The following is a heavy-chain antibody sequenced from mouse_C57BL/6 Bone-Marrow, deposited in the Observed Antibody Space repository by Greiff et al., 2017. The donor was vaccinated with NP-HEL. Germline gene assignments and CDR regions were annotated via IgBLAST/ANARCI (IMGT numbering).Heavy chain of an antibody. V-gene: IGHV1-26*01. CDR3: ARGQLTFDY. D-gene: IGHD3-2*02. Sequence: EVQLQQSGPELVKPGASVKISCKASGYTFTDYYMNWVKQSHGKSLEWIGDINPNNGGTSYNQKFKDKATLTVDKSSSTAYMQLSSLTSEDSAVYYCARGQLTFDYWGQGTTLTVSS. CDR2: INPNNGGT. CDR1: GYTFTDYY. J-gene: IGHJ2*01.